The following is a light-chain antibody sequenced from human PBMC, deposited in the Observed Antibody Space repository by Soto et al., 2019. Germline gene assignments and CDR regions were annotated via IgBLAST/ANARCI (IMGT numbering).Light chain of an antibody. CDR3: CSYAGSSNV. V-gene: IGLV2-23*02. Sequence: QSVLTQPASVSGSPGQSITISCTGTSSDVGGYKFVSWYQQHPGNAPKLIIYEVSKRPSGVSNRFSGSKSGNTASLTISGLQAEDEADYYCCSYAGSSNVFGTGTKVTVL. CDR1: SSDVGGYKF. CDR2: EVS. J-gene: IGLJ1*01.